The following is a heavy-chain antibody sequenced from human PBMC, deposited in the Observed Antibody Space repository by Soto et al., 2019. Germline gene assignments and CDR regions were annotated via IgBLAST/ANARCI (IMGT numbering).Heavy chain of an antibody. V-gene: IGHV1-18*01. D-gene: IGHD3-10*01. CDR1: GYTFSSNG. CDR2: ISAYNDHT. CDR3: VRELKGMVREVLIYGY. J-gene: IGHJ4*02. Sequence: GAPVKVSWKASGYTFSSNGISWVRHDPGQGLEWMGLISAYNDHTNYAQKLQGRVTMTTDTSTSTAYMELRSLRSDDTAVYYCVRELKGMVREVLIYGYRVQGTLVTVSS.